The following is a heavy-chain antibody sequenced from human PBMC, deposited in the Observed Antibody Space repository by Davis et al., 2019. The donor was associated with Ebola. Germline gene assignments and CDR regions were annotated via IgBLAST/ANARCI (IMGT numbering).Heavy chain of an antibody. CDR2: ISTGRTTL. D-gene: IGHD2-2*01. V-gene: IGHV3-48*02. J-gene: IGHJ4*02. CDR1: GFSFSRYD. Sequence: PGGSLRLSCVASGFSFSRYDMNWVRQAPGKGLEWVSYISTGRTTLKYADSVKGRFTISRDNAKNSLYCQMNSLRDEDTAVYFCARSLGDIVLVPAALVPDYWGQGTLVTVSS. CDR3: ARSLGDIVLVPAALVPDY.